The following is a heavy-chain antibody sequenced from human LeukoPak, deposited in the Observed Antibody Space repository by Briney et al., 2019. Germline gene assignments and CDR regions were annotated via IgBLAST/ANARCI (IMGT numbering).Heavy chain of an antibody. Sequence: PGGSLRLSCAASGFTFRSYWMTWVRQAPGKGLEWVANIKQDGSEKYYVDSVKGRFTIFRDNAKNSLFLQMNNLRAEDTAVYYCAREDVAAYYYMDVWGKGTTVTVSS. V-gene: IGHV3-7*01. D-gene: IGHD2-15*01. J-gene: IGHJ6*03. CDR3: AREDVAAYYYMDV. CDR2: IKQDGSEK. CDR1: GFTFRSYW.